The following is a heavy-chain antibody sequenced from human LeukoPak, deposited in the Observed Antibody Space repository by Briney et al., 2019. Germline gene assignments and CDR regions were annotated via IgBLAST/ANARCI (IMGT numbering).Heavy chain of an antibody. CDR2: ISSSGSTI. V-gene: IGHV3-48*04. Sequence: PGGSLRLSCAASGFTFSSYAMSWVRQAPGKGLEWVSAISSSGSTIYYADSVKGRFTISRDNAKNSLYLQMNSLRAEDTAVYYCARGDRRITIFGVAMLDYWGQGTLVTVSS. J-gene: IGHJ4*02. CDR3: ARGDRRITIFGVAMLDY. D-gene: IGHD3-3*01. CDR1: GFTFSSYA.